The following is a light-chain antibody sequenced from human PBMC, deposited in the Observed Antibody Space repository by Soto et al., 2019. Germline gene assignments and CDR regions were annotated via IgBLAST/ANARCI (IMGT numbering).Light chain of an antibody. V-gene: IGLV1-40*01. J-gene: IGLJ3*02. CDR2: GNN. Sequence: QAVVTQPPSVSGAPGQRVIISCTGSSTNIGAGYDVHWYQQLPGTAPKRLVYGNNNRPPGVPDRFSGSKSGTSASLAITGLQAEDEADYCCQCYDTSLSGPGVFGGGTKLTVL. CDR1: STNIGAGYD. CDR3: QCYDTSLSGPGV.